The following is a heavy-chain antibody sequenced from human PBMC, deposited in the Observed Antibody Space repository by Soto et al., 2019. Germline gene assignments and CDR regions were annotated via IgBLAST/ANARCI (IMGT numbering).Heavy chain of an antibody. CDR3: AKKGYYPSGKINLFDS. J-gene: IGHJ4*02. D-gene: IGHD3-10*01. CDR1: GYSITRDYY. V-gene: IGHV4-38-2*01. CDR2: IYSGST. Sequence: PSETRSLTCAVSGYSITRDYYWCFVGQPPGKGLEWIGSIYSGSTYYNPSLKSRVTISVDTSKNQFSLRLTSVTAADTAMYYCAKKGYYPSGKINLFDSWGQGTLVTVSS.